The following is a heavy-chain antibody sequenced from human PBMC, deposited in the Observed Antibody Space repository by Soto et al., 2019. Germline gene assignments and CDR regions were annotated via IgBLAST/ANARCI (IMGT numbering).Heavy chain of an antibody. D-gene: IGHD1-26*01. CDR3: ARGVSAGVEF. J-gene: IGHJ4*02. Sequence: QVQLVQSGAEVREPGASVKVSCKASGYSFTSLDINWVRQTAGQGLEWMGWMQPSTGRTGYAQKSQGRVTVSRDTSLNPDYMGLTTLSCDDTAFFFCARGVSAGVEFWGQGTVVTVPS. CDR2: MQPSTGRT. CDR1: GYSFTSLD. V-gene: IGHV1-8*01.